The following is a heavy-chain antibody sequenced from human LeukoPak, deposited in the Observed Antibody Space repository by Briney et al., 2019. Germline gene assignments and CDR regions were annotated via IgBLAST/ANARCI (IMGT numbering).Heavy chain of an antibody. CDR3: ARETEDYDFLPVYSRSYYYRDV. V-gene: IGHV3-66*01. CDR1: GFTVSSNY. CDR2: IYSGGST. J-gene: IGHJ6*03. Sequence: PGGSLRLSCAASGFTVSSNYMSWVRQAPGKGLEWVSVIYSGGSTYYADSVKGRFTISRDNSKNTLYLQMNSLRAEDTAVYYCARETEDYDFLPVYSRSYYYRDVGGKGTTVTIS. D-gene: IGHD3-9*01.